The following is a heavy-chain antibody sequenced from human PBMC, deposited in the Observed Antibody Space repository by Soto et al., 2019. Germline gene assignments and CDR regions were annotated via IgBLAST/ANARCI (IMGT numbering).Heavy chain of an antibody. V-gene: IGHV3-48*02. J-gene: IGHJ1*01. CDR2: ISSSSSTI. CDR1: GFTFSSYS. D-gene: IGHD6-13*01. Sequence: GGSLRLSCAASGFTFSSYSMNWVRQAPGKGLEWVSYISSSSSTIYYADSVKGRFTISRDNAKNALYLQMNSRRDEDTAVYYCARDFGQQPSAEYLQHWGQGTLVTVSS. CDR3: ARDFGQQPSAEYLQH.